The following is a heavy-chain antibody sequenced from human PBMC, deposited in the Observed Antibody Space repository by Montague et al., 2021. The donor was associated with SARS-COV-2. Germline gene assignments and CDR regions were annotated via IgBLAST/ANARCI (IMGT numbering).Heavy chain of an antibody. Sequence: SDTVSLTCTVSGGSITGYYWSCLRRSAGKGLEWIAYIYDDGAVNXNPSLVSRGTISTDTYKNQLSLTVNSVTAADTAVDYCLRDNPGGGPRGAYDIWGQGTVVTVSS. J-gene: IGHJ3*02. CDR3: LRDNPGGGPRGAYDI. CDR1: GGSITGYY. V-gene: IGHV4-59*01. D-gene: IGHD4-23*01. CDR2: IYDDGAV.